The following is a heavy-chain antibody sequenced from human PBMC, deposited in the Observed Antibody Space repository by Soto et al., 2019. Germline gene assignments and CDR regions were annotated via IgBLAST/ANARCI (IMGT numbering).Heavy chain of an antibody. CDR2: IYYSGNT. J-gene: IGHJ4*02. CDR1: GGFISNSY. D-gene: IGHD4-17*01. CDR3: ARVASGDYSVNF. Sequence: PSETLSLTCTISGGFISNSYWSWIRQPPGKGLEWIGYIYYSGNTNYNPSLKSRVTMSVDTSKNQFSLKPISVNAADTAVYYCARVASGDYSVNFWGQGTLVTVSS. V-gene: IGHV4-59*01.